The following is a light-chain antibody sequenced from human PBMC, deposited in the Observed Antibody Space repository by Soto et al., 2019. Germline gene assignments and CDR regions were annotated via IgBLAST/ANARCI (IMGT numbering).Light chain of an antibody. CDR2: DAS. Sequence: DIQMTQSPSSLSAFVGDRVTITCQASQDISNYLGWYQQKPGKAPKLLIYDASNLETGVPSRFSGSGSGTDFTFTISSLQAEDIATYYCQQYDNFPQTFGQGTKLEIK. J-gene: IGKJ2*01. CDR3: QQYDNFPQT. V-gene: IGKV1-33*01. CDR1: QDISNY.